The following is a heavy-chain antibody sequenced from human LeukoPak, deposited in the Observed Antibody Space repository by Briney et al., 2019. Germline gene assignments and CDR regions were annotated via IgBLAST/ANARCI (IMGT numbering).Heavy chain of an antibody. CDR2: IWHDGSAK. CDR1: GFPFRSYG. V-gene: IGHV3-33*06. D-gene: IGHD6-19*01. J-gene: IGHJ4*02. Sequence: GRSLRLSCEASGFPFRSYGMHWVRQVPGKGLEWLAVIWHDGSAKFYVDSVRGRFSISRDDSKNTLYLQMNSLRAEDTALYYCAKDNRGGWSGYFDYWGRGTLVTVSS. CDR3: AKDNRGGWSGYFDY.